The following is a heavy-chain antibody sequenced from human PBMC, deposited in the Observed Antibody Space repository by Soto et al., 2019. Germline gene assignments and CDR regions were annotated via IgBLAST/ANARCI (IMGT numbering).Heavy chain of an antibody. Sequence: HVQLVESGGGVVQPGRSLRLSCGASGFTFNIYGMHWVRQAPGKGLEWVAVTSYDGSDKFYADSVKGRFTISRDSSKNTLYLEMNSLRTDDTAFYYCAKDLRTMVRGVGAYYFDNCGQGTLVTVSS. CDR2: TSYDGSDK. CDR1: GFTFNIYG. CDR3: AKDLRTMVRGVGAYYFDN. V-gene: IGHV3-30*18. J-gene: IGHJ4*02. D-gene: IGHD3-10*01.